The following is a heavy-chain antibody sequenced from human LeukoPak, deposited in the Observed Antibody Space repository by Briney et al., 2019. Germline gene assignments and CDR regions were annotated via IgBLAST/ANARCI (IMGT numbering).Heavy chain of an antibody. Sequence: ASVKVSCKASGYTFTGYYMHWVRQAPGQGLEWMGWINPNSGGTNYAQKFQGRVTMTRDTSICTAYMELSRLRSDDTAVSYCARVSSWIQLWLRYWGQGTLVTVSS. V-gene: IGHV1-2*02. CDR3: ARVSSWIQLWLRY. CDR2: INPNSGGT. CDR1: GYTFTGYY. D-gene: IGHD5-18*01. J-gene: IGHJ4*02.